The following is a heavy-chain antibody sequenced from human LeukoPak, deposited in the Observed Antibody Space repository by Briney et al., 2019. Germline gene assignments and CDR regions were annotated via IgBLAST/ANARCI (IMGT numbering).Heavy chain of an antibody. CDR1: GFPFTTYA. CDR3: TRHRTAFITMVRGVKHEDAFDI. Sequence: PGGSLRLSCAASGFPFTTYAMSWVRQAPGKGLEWVSAISGSDGGTHYADSVKGRFTSSRDNSNDTLYLQMNSLRADDTAVYYCTRHRTAFITMVRGVKHEDAFDIWGQGTMVTVSS. V-gene: IGHV3-23*01. CDR2: ISGSDGGT. D-gene: IGHD3-10*01. J-gene: IGHJ3*02.